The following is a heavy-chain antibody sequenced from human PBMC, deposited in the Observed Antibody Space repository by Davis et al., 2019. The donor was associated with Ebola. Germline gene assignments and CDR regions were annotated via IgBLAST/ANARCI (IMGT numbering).Heavy chain of an antibody. CDR3: ARDPSLEGFRELLWVPYFDY. CDR2: IWYDGSNK. V-gene: IGHV3-33*01. D-gene: IGHD3-10*01. CDR1: GFTFSSYG. J-gene: IGHJ4*02. Sequence: PGGSLRLSCAASGFTFSSYGMHWVRQAPGKGLEWVAVIWYDGSNKYYADSVKGRFTISRDNSKNTLYLQMNSLRAEDTAVYYCARDPSLEGFRELLWVPYFDYWGQGTLVTVSS.